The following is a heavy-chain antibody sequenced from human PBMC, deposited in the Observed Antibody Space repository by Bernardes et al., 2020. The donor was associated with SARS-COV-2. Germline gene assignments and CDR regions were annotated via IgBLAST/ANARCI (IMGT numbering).Heavy chain of an antibody. CDR3: ARETAMGIY. Sequence: GGSLRLSCASSGFCFSNYKMNWVRQAPGKGLEWVSYISSSGSTIYYADSVKGRFTISRDNAKNSLYLQMNSLRAEDTAVYYCARETAMGIYWGQGTLVTVSS. CDR1: GFCFSNYK. V-gene: IGHV3-48*03. D-gene: IGHD7-27*01. J-gene: IGHJ4*02. CDR2: ISSSGSTI.